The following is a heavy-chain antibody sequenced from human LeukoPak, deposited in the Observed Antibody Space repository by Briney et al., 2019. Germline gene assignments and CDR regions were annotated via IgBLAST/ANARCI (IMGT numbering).Heavy chain of an antibody. J-gene: IGHJ4*02. Sequence: GASVKVSCKASGGTFSSYAISWVRQAPGQGLEWMGGIIPIFGTANYAQKFQGRVTITTDESTSTAYMELSILRSEDTAVYYCARGRGITGTTSYFDYWGQGTLVTVSS. V-gene: IGHV1-69*05. CDR1: GGTFSSYA. CDR3: ARGRGITGTTSYFDY. CDR2: IIPIFGTA. D-gene: IGHD1-7*01.